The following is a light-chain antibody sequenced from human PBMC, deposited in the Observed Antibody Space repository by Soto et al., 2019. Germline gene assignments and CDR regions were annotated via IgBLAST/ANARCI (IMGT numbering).Light chain of an antibody. CDR1: QSVSTY. J-gene: IGKJ4*01. CDR2: DAS. V-gene: IGKV3-11*01. Sequence: EIVLTQSPATLSLSPGERDSLSCRASQSVSTYLAWYQQKPGQAPRLLIYDASNRATGIPARFSGSGSGTDFTLTISSLAPEDFAVYYCQQRSNWPLTFGGGTKVDIK. CDR3: QQRSNWPLT.